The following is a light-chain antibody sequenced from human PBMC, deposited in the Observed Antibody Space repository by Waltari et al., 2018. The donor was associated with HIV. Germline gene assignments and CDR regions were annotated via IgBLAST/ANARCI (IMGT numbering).Light chain of an antibody. CDR1: RSDVGGHNL. Sequence: QSALTQPASVSGSPGQSITIHCTGTRSDVGGHNLVSWYQQHPGKSHKLMIYEVSKPPSGVSNRFSGSKSGNTASLTISGLQAEDEADYYCCAYAGSTTYVIFGGGTKLTVL. V-gene: IGLV2-23*02. CDR3: CAYAGSTTYVI. J-gene: IGLJ2*01. CDR2: EVS.